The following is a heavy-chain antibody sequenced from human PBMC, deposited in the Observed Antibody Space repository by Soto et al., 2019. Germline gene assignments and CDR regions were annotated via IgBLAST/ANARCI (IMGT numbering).Heavy chain of an antibody. CDR2: IYYSGST. CDR1: GGSISSGDYY. CDR3: ARDHYYGSGSYYNNYYYGMDV. J-gene: IGHJ6*02. D-gene: IGHD3-10*01. V-gene: IGHV4-30-4*01. Sequence: QVQLQESGPGLVKPSQTLSLTCTVSGGSISSGDYYWSWIRQPPGKGLEWIGYIYYSGSTYYNPSLKSRVTISVDTSKNQFSLKLSSVTAADTAVYYCARDHYYGSGSYYNNYYYGMDVWGQGTTVTVSS.